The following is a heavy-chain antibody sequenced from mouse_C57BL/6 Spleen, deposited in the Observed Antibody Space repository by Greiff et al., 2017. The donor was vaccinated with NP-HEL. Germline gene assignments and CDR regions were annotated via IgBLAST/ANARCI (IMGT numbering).Heavy chain of an antibody. D-gene: IGHD1-1*01. CDR1: GFTFSSYG. J-gene: IGHJ2*01. Sequence: EVKLVESGGDLVKPGGSLKLSCAASGFTFSSYGMSWFRQTPDKRLEWVATISSGGSYTYYPDSVKGRFTISRDNAKNTLYLQMSSLKSEDTAMYYCARHPYYYGSSYSYYFDYWGQGTTLTVSS. CDR2: ISSGGSYT. V-gene: IGHV5-6*02. CDR3: ARHPYYYGSSYSYYFDY.